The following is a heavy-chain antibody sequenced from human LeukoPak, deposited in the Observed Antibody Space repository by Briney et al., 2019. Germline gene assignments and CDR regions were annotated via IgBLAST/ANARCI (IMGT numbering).Heavy chain of an antibody. J-gene: IGHJ1*01. Sequence: PGGSLRLSCAASGFTFSSYAMSWVRQAPGKGLEWVSAISGSGGSTYYADSVKGRFTISRDNSKNTLYLQMNSLRAEDTAVYYCARDLLGDYGPECFQHWGQGTLVTVSS. CDR1: GFTFSSYA. CDR3: ARDLLGDYGPECFQH. CDR2: ISGSGGST. D-gene: IGHD4-17*01. V-gene: IGHV3-23*01.